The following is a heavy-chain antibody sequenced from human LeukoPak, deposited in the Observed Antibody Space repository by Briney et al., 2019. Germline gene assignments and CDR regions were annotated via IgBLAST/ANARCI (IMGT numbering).Heavy chain of an antibody. V-gene: IGHV3-23*01. CDR3: AKRGVVIRVFLVGFHKEAYYFDS. Sequence: GGSLRLSCAVSGITLSNYGMSWVRQVPGKGLEWVAGLSGSGGGTNYADSVQGRFTISRDNPKNTLYLQMNSLRAEDTAVYFCAKRGVVIRVFLVGFHKEAYYFDSWGQGALVTVSS. D-gene: IGHD3-10*01. CDR2: LSGSGGGT. J-gene: IGHJ4*02. CDR1: GITLSNYG.